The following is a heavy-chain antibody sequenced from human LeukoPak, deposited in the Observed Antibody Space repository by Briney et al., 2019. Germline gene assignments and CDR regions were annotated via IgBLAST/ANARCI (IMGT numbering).Heavy chain of an antibody. D-gene: IGHD3-22*01. CDR1: GFNFRSYW. Sequence: GGSLRLSCAASGFNFRSYWMSWLRQAPGKGLEWVANIKPDGSEKYFVDSVKGRFTISRDNAKNSLYLQMNSLRTDDTALYYCAKDVDDSRGYYYVFENWGQGTLVTVSS. CDR3: AKDVDDSRGYYYVFEN. J-gene: IGHJ4*02. V-gene: IGHV3-7*03. CDR2: IKPDGSEK.